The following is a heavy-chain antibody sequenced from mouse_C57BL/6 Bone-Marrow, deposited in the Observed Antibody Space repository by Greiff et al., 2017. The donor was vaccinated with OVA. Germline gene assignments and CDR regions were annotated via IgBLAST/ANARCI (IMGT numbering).Heavy chain of an antibody. V-gene: IGHV14-4*01. CDR1: GFNIQDDY. J-gene: IGHJ3*01. CDR3: TTDYYGSTFAY. CDR2: IDPENGDT. D-gene: IGHD1-1*01. Sequence: VQLQQSGAELVRPGASVKLSCTASGFNIQDDYMHWVKQRPEQGLEWIGWIDPENGDTEYASKFQGKATITADTSSNTAYLQLSSLTSEDTAVYYCTTDYYGSTFAYWGQGTLVTVSA.